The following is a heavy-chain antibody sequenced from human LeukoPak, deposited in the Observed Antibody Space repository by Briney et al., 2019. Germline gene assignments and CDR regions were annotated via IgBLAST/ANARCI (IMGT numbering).Heavy chain of an antibody. CDR3: ATHGYGGRKEKSFDY. J-gene: IGHJ4*02. D-gene: IGHD4-23*01. V-gene: IGHV5-51*01. CDR2: IYPVDSDT. CDR1: GYSFTSYW. Sequence: GESLKISCKGSGYSFTSYWIGWVRQMPGKGRKWMGIIYPVDSDTRYSPSFQVKVPISADKSISTAYLQWSSLKASDTDMYYCATHGYGGRKEKSFDYWGQGTLVTVSS.